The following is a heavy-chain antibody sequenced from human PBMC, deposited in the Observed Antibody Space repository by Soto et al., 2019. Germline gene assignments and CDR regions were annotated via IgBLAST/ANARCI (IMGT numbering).Heavy chain of an antibody. CDR3: ARLRGLVDY. D-gene: IGHD3-9*01. CDR1: GGAIRRSNVY. Sequence: QLQLQEPGTGLVKPSETLSLTCTVSGGAIRRSNVYWGWIRQPPGKGLEWTGSVYYSGNTYFNPSLKSLVTISVATSKNHFSLKLSSVTAADTDGYYCARLRGLVDYGGPGTLVTVSS. J-gene: IGHJ4*02. CDR2: VYYSGNT. V-gene: IGHV4-39*02.